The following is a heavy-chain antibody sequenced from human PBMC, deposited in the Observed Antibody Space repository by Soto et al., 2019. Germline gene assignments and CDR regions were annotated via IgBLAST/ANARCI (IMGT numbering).Heavy chain of an antibody. Sequence: QITFKESGPTLVKPTQTLTLTCSVSVFSLTSSGEGGGWVRQAPGTTLEWLSLIYWNEGKAYSPSLKSSLTTDKEHAKKQVVLKMSNMDPEDTGTYFCAHRGAVEATEYYYCALDVWGQGTPVTVSS. CDR2: IYWNEGK. CDR1: VFSLTSSGEG. J-gene: IGHJ6*02. D-gene: IGHD2-15*01. V-gene: IGHV2-5*01. CDR3: AHRGAVEATEYYYCALDV.